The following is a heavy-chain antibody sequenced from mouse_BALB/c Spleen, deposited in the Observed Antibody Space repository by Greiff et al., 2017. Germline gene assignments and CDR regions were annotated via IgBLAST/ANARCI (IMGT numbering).Heavy chain of an antibody. V-gene: IGHV1-54*01. J-gene: IGHJ4*01. D-gene: IGHD1-3*01. CDR1: GYAFTNYL. CDR2: INPGSGGT. Sequence: QVQLQQSGAELVRPGTSVKVSCKASGYAFTNYLIEWVKQRPGQGLEWIGVINPGSGGTNYNEKFKGKATLTADKSSSTANMQLSSLTSDDSAVYFCASPNSLSHAMDYWGQGTSVTVSS. CDR3: ASPNSLSHAMDY.